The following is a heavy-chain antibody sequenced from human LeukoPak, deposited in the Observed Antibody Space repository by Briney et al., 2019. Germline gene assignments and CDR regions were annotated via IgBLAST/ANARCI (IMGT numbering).Heavy chain of an antibody. D-gene: IGHD3-3*02. CDR3: ARRGIASNWFDP. J-gene: IGHJ5*02. CDR2: INHSRSS. V-gene: IGHV4-34*01. CDR1: GGSFSGYY. Sequence: KTSETLSLTCAVYGGSFSGYYWSWIRQPPGKGLEWIGEINHSRSSKYTSSLKSRVTISVATSNNQFSLKLSSVTAADTAVCYCARRGIASNWFDPWGQGTLVTGSS.